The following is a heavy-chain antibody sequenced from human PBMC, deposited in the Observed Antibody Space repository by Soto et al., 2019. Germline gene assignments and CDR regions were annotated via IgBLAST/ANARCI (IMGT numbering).Heavy chain of an antibody. CDR3: AIDFGPYSSASYYYFDY. J-gene: IGHJ4*02. CDR1: GFTFSSYG. V-gene: IGHV3-33*01. CDR2: IWYDGSNK. D-gene: IGHD6-19*01. Sequence: PGGSLRLSCAASGFTFSSYGMHWVRQAPGKGLEWVAVIWYDGSNKYYADSVKGRFTISRDNSKNTLYLQMNSLRAEDTAVYYCAIDFGPYSSASYYYFDYWGKEDLMSGSS.